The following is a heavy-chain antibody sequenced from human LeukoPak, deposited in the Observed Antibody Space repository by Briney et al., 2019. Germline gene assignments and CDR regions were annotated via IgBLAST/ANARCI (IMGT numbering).Heavy chain of an antibody. CDR3: AREVGSAPLTGTYYYMDV. V-gene: IGHV4-59*01. J-gene: IGHJ6*03. CDR1: GGSISSYF. D-gene: IGHD3-9*01. CDR2: IYDSEST. Sequence: PSETLSLTCTVSGGSISSYFWNWIRQPPGKGLEWIGYIYDSESTNYNPSLKSRVTISVDTSKKQFSLKLSSVTAADTAVYYCAREVGSAPLTGTYYYMDVWGKGTTVTISS.